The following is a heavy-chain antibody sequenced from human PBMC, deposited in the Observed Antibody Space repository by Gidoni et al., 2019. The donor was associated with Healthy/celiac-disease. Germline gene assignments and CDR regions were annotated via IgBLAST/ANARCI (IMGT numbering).Heavy chain of an antibody. V-gene: IGHV1-46*03. Sequence: QVQLVQSGAEVKKPGASVKVSCKASGYTSTSYYMNWVRQAPGQGLEWMGIINPSGGSTSYAQKFQGRVTMTRDTSTSTVYMELSSLRSEDTAVYYCARGAAITMVRGVILRIWGQGTLVTVSS. D-gene: IGHD3-10*01. J-gene: IGHJ4*02. CDR1: GYTSTSYY. CDR3: ARGAAITMVRGVILRI. CDR2: INPSGGST.